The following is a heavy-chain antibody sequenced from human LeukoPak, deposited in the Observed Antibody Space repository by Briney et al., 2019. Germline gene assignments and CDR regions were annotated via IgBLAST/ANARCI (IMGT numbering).Heavy chain of an antibody. CDR3: ARTVVVAATTNRGFDY. Sequence: SETLSLTCTVSGGSISSYYWSWIRQPPGKGLEWIGYIYYSGSTNYNPSLKSRVTISVDTSKNQYSLKLSSVTAADTAVYYCARTVVVAATTNRGFDYWGQGTLVTVSS. D-gene: IGHD2-15*01. J-gene: IGHJ4*02. V-gene: IGHV4-59*01. CDR1: GGSISSYY. CDR2: IYYSGST.